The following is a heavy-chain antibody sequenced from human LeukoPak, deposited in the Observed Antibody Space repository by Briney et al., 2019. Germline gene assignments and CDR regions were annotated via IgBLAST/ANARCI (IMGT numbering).Heavy chain of an antibody. CDR2: IRYDGSNK. Sequence: GGSLRLSCAASGFTFSSYGMHWVRQAPGKGLEWVAFIRYDGSNKYYADSVKGRFTISRDNSKNTLYLQMNSLRAGDTAVYYCAKTLRELSGGAFDIWGQGTMVTVSS. CDR3: AKTLRELSGGAFDI. V-gene: IGHV3-30*02. CDR1: GFTFSSYG. D-gene: IGHD1-26*01. J-gene: IGHJ3*02.